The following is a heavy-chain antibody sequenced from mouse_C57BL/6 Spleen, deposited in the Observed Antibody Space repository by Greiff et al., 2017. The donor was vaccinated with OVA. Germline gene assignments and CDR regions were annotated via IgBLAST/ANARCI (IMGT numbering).Heavy chain of an antibody. J-gene: IGHJ4*01. CDR2: IYPGDGDT. CDR1: GYAFSSSW. D-gene: IGHD1-1*01. Sequence: QVQLKESGPELVKPGASVKISCKASGYAFSSSWMNWVKQRPGKGLEWIGRIYPGDGDTNYNGKFKGKATLTADKSSSTAYMQLSSLTSEDSAVYFCAREEIYYYGSSYPMCYWGQGTSVTVSS. CDR3: AREEIYYYGSSYPMCY. V-gene: IGHV1-82*01.